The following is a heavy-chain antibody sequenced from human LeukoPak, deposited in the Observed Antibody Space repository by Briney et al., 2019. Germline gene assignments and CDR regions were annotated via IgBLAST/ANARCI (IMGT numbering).Heavy chain of an antibody. CDR1: GGSVSSYY. J-gene: IGHJ5*02. CDR3: ARHLHSDGSGSYLNWLDP. V-gene: IGHV4-4*09. Sequence: SETLSLTCTVSGGSVSSYYWSWIRQPPGKGLEWIGYIYTRGKTNSNPSLKGRVTISGDTSKNQFSLKLSSVTAAVTAVYYCARHLHSDGSGSYLNWLDPWGQGILVTVSS. CDR2: IYTRGKT. D-gene: IGHD3-10*01.